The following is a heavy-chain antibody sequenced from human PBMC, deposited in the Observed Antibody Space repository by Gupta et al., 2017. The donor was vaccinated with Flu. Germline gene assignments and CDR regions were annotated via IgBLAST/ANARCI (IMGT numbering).Heavy chain of an antibody. CDR2: ISYDGGNI. Sequence: QVQLVESGGGVVQPVRSLRLSCAASGFTFRSHGMHWVRKTPGKGLEWVAVISYDGGNIYYADFVKGRFTISRDNSKNTLNLPMNSLRTEDTAVYYCAKDRGSAGYGMGDDGGQGTMVTVSS. CDR3: AKDRGSAGYGMGDD. J-gene: IGHJ4*02. CDR1: GFTFRSHG. D-gene: IGHD6-19*01. V-gene: IGHV3-30*18.